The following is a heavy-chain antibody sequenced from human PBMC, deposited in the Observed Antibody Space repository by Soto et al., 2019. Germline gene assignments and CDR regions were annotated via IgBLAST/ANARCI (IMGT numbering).Heavy chain of an antibody. CDR3: ARGSSVPYYDFWSGYLGRDAFDI. CDR2: MNPNSGNT. Sequence: ASVKGSCKASGYTFTSYDINRVRRATGQGLEWMGWMNPNSGNTGYTQKFQGRVTMTRNTSISTAYMELSSLRSEDTAVYYCARGSSVPYYDFWSGYLGRDAFDIWGQGTMVTVSS. J-gene: IGHJ3*02. V-gene: IGHV1-8*01. D-gene: IGHD3-3*01. CDR1: GYTFTSYD.